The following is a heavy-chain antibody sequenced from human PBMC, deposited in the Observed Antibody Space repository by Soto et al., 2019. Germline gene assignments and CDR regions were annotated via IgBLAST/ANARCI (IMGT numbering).Heavy chain of an antibody. J-gene: IGHJ3*02. D-gene: IGHD3-3*01. CDR1: GLSFSSYS. Sequence: GSLRLSCAASGLSFSSYSMNWVRQAPGKGLEWVASISSSSSYIYYADSVKGRFTISRDNPKNSLYLQMNSLRAEATALYYCARDSALKGSYDFWSGYPHDAFDIWGQGTMVTVSS. CDR3: ARDSALKGSYDFWSGYPHDAFDI. CDR2: ISSSSSYI. V-gene: IGHV3-21*01.